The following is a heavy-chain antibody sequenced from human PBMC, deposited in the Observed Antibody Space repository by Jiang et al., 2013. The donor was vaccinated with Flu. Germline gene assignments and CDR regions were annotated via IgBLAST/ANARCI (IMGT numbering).Heavy chain of an antibody. Sequence: GLVKPSQTLSLTCTVSGGSISSGGYYWSWRRQHPGKGLEWIGYIYFTGSTYYNPSLKSRVTISADTSKNQFSLRLSSVTAADTAVYYCARGHGSGSYPLSHFDYWGQGTLVTVSS. J-gene: IGHJ4*02. D-gene: IGHD3-10*01. CDR1: GGSISSGGYY. V-gene: IGHV4-31*03. CDR2: IYFTGST. CDR3: ARGHGSGSYPLSHFDY.